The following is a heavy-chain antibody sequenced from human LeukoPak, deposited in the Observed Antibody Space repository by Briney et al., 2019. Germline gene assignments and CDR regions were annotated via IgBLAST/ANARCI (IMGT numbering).Heavy chain of an antibody. CDR1: GDSVSSNSAA. D-gene: IGHD6-6*01. CDR2: TYYRSKWYN. V-gene: IGHV6-1*01. J-gene: IGHJ6*03. Sequence: SQTLSLTSALSGDSVSSNSAAWNWIRQSPSRGLEWLGRTYYRSKWYNDYAVSVKSRITINPDTSKNQFSLQLNSVTPEDTAVYYCARQSSIAAQGYYYYYYMDVWGKGTTVTVSS. CDR3: ARQSSIAAQGYYYYYYMDV.